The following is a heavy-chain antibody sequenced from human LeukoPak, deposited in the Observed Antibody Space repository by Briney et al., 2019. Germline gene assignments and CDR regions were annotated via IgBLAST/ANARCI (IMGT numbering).Heavy chain of an antibody. Sequence: SETLSLTCTVSGDSISGHYWSWIRQPPGKGLEWIGYIFYSGNTNYNSSLKSRVTISVDTSKNQFSLNLRPVTAADTAVYYCARGLVSSGSRYDYWGQGTLVTVSS. J-gene: IGHJ4*02. V-gene: IGHV4-59*11. CDR1: GDSISGHY. CDR3: ARGLVSSGSRYDY. CDR2: IFYSGNT. D-gene: IGHD2-15*01.